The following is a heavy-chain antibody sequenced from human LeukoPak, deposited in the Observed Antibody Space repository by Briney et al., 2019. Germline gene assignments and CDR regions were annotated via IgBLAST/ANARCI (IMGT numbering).Heavy chain of an antibody. CDR3: ARGAPYSNSWFQNGPGYYYYMDV. CDR1: GFIFDDYG. D-gene: IGHD6-13*01. CDR2: INWNGDST. V-gene: IGHV3-20*04. Sequence: PTGGSLRLSCAASGFIFDDYGMSWVRQAPGKGLEWVSGINWNGDSTGYGDSVKGRFTISRDNAKNSLYLQMNSLRTEDTALYYCARGAPYSNSWFQNGPGYYYYMDVWGKGTTVTVSS. J-gene: IGHJ6*03.